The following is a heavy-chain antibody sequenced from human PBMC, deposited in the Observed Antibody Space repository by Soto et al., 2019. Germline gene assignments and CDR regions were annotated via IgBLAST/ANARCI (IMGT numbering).Heavy chain of an antibody. CDR1: GFALSSYA. CDR3: VKDEGFCTGGNCYSVARGGFDL. CDR2: ISSNGIST. D-gene: IGHD2-15*01. Sequence: PGGSLRLSCSASGFALSSYAMHWVRQAPGKGLEYVSSISSNGISTYYADSVKGRFTISRDNSQNTLYIQMNSPRPDDTALYYCVKDEGFCTGGNCYSVARGGFDLWGQGTMVTVS. V-gene: IGHV3-64D*06. J-gene: IGHJ3*01.